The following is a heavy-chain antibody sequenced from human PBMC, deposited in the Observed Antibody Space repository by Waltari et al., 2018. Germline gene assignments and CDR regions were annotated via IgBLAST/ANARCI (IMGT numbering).Heavy chain of an antibody. CDR3: ARLVCVGGDCYSAAFDY. D-gene: IGHD2-21*02. J-gene: IGHJ4*02. CDR1: GFTFSSHW. V-gene: IGHV3-7*03. CDR2: IKQDGSEK. Sequence: EVQLVESGGGLVQPGGSLRLSCAASGFTFSSHWMSWVRQAPGKGLEWVANIKQDGSEKYYVDSVKGRFTISRDNAKNSLYLQMNSLRAEDTAVYYCARLVCVGGDCYSAAFDYWGQGTLVTVSS.